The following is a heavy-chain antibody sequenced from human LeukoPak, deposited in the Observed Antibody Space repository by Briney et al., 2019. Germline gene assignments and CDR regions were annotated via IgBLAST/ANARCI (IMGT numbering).Heavy chain of an antibody. D-gene: IGHD2-15*01. CDR2: IYYSGST. Sequence: PSETLSLTCTVSGGSISSYYWSWIRQPPGKGLEWIGYIYYSGSTNYNPSLKSRVTISVDTSKNQFSLKVSSVTAADTAVYYCAREVGYCSGGSCPNWFDPWGQGTLVTVSS. CDR3: AREVGYCSGGSCPNWFDP. V-gene: IGHV4-59*01. CDR1: GGSISSYY. J-gene: IGHJ5*02.